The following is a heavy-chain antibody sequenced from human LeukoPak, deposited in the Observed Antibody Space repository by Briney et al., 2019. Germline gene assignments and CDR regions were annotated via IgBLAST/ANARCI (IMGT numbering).Heavy chain of an antibody. V-gene: IGHV3-11*01. Sequence: GGSLRLSCAASGFTFSDYYMTWIRQAPGKGLEWVSHISRSSGTIYYADSVQGRFTVSRDNGKKSLHLQMSYLRAEDTAVYYCVREAKMTNILWGQGTLVTVSS. D-gene: IGHD2-21*01. CDR3: VREAKMTNIL. CDR1: GFTFSDYY. J-gene: IGHJ4*02. CDR2: ISRSSGTI.